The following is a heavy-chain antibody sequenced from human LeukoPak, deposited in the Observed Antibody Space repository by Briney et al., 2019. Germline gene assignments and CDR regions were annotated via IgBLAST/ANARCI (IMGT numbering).Heavy chain of an antibody. Sequence: GGSLRLSCAASGFTFSSYEMNWVRQAPGKGLEWVSYISSSGSTIYYADSVKGRFTISRDNSKNSLYLQMNSLRTEDTALYYCAKDMGMGPSSNYMDVWGKGTTVTVSS. J-gene: IGHJ6*03. CDR1: GFTFSSYE. CDR3: AKDMGMGPSSNYMDV. CDR2: ISSSGSTI. V-gene: IGHV3-48*03. D-gene: IGHD6-6*01.